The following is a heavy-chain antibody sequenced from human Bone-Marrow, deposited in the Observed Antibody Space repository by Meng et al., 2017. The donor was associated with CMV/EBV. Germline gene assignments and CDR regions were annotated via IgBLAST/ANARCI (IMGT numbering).Heavy chain of an antibody. Sequence: ASVKVFCKASGYTFTSYGISWVRQAPGQGLEWMGWISAYNGNTNYAQKLQGRVTMTTDTSTSTAYMELRSLRSDDTAVYYCARDLVVVPAAIPLDYWGQGKLVTVSS. D-gene: IGHD2-2*01. V-gene: IGHV1-18*01. CDR2: ISAYNGNT. CDR1: GYTFTSYG. CDR3: ARDLVVVPAAIPLDY. J-gene: IGHJ4*02.